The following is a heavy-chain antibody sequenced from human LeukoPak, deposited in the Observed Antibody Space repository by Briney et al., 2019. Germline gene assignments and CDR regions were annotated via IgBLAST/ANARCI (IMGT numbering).Heavy chain of an antibody. CDR1: RDSISSGDNY. D-gene: IGHD6-19*01. Sequence: ASETLSLTCTVSRDSISSGDNYWSWIRQPPGKGLEWIGYIHYSGSTYYNPSLKSRVIISGDMSKNQFSLTLHSLTAADSAMYYCARAAAGTNSWYYFDYWGQGTLVTVSS. J-gene: IGHJ4*02. CDR2: IHYSGST. V-gene: IGHV4-30-4*01. CDR3: ARAAAGTNSWYYFDY.